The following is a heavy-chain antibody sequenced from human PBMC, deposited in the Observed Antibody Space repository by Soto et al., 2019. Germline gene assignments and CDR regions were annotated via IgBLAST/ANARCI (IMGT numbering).Heavy chain of an antibody. D-gene: IGHD6-6*01. Sequence: GESLKISCKGSGYSFTSYWISWVRQMPGKGLEWMGRIDPSDSYTNYSPSFQGHVTISADKSISTAYLQWSSLKASDTAMYYCARPQYSSSSGPYYYYGMDVWGQGTTVTVSS. J-gene: IGHJ6*02. V-gene: IGHV5-10-1*01. CDR1: GYSFTSYW. CDR2: IDPSDSYT. CDR3: ARPQYSSSSGPYYYYGMDV.